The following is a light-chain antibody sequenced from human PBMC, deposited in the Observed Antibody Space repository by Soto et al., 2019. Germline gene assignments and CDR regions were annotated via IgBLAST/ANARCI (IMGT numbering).Light chain of an antibody. CDR3: QQYDSSPIT. J-gene: IGKJ5*01. V-gene: IGKV1-39*01. Sequence: DIQMTQSPSSLSASVGDRVTIACRASQTISNYLHWYQQKPGKAPKLLIYAASSLQSGVPSRFSGSGSGTDFTLTITPLEPDDFVVYFCQQYDSSPITFGQGTRLE. CDR2: AAS. CDR1: QTISNY.